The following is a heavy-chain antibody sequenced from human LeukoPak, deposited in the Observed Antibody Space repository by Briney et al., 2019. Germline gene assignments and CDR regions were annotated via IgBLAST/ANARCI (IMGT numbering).Heavy chain of an antibody. CDR3: ARGKNPLLHYGMDV. Sequence: ASVKVSCKASGYTFTSYDINWVRQATGRGLEWMGWMNPNSGNTGYAQKFQGRVTMTRNTSISTAYMELSSLRSEDTAVYYCARGKNPLLHYGMDVWGQGTTVTVSS. CDR1: GYTFTSYD. D-gene: IGHD2-15*01. V-gene: IGHV1-8*01. J-gene: IGHJ6*02. CDR2: MNPNSGNT.